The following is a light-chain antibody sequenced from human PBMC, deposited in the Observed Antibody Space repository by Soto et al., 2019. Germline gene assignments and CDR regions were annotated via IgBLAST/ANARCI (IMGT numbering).Light chain of an antibody. CDR2: GAS. CDR1: QSVNSH. J-gene: IGKJ1*01. V-gene: IGKV3-15*01. CDR3: QQYDNWPPWT. Sequence: EIVLTQSPATLSVSPGERATLSCRSSQSVNSHLAWYQHKPGQAPRRLIYGASPRASGVPDRFSGSGSGTEYTLTITSLQSEDFAIYVCQQYDNWPPWTFGQGTKVEIK.